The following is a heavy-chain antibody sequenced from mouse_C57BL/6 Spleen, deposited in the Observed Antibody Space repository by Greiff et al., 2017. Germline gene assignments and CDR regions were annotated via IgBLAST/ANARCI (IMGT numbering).Heavy chain of an antibody. V-gene: IGHV1-80*01. CDR1: GYAFSSYW. J-gene: IGHJ4*01. CDR2: IYPGDGDT. CDR3: ARYIITTVEAMDY. D-gene: IGHD1-1*01. Sequence: LMASGAELVKPGASVKISCKASGYAFSSYWMNWVKQRPGKGLEWIGQIYPGDGDTNYNGKFKGKATLTADKSSSTAYMQLSSLTSEDSAVYFCARYIITTVEAMDYWGQGTSVTVSS.